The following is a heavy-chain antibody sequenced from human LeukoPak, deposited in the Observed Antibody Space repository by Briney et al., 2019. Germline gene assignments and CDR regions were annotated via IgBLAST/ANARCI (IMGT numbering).Heavy chain of an antibody. CDR3: ARDRCSSTSCYGPYYMDV. J-gene: IGHJ6*03. CDR2: IKQDGSEK. Sequence: PGGSLRLSCAASGFTFSSYWMSWVRQAPGKGLEWVANIKQDGSEKYYVDSAKGRYTISRDNDKNSLYLQMNSLRAEDTAVYYCARDRCSSTSCYGPYYMDVWGKGTTVTVSS. CDR1: GFTFSSYW. V-gene: IGHV3-7*01. D-gene: IGHD2-2*01.